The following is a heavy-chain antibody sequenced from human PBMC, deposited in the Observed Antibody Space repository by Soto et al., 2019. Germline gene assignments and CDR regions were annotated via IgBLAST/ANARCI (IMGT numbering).Heavy chain of an antibody. V-gene: IGHV6-1*01. D-gene: IGHD1-1*01. CDR3: ARGSWDDVSGHYYMDV. J-gene: IGHJ6*03. Sequence: QVQLQQSGPGLVKPSQTLSLTCDISGDSVSSNSAGWNWIRQTPSRGLEWLGRTYYRSKGYNNSAVSVKSRVSVNPDPAQNRFSLQLNSVTPEDTAVYYCARGSWDDVSGHYYMDVWGKGTTVTVSS. CDR1: GDSVSSNSAG. CDR2: TYYRSKGYN.